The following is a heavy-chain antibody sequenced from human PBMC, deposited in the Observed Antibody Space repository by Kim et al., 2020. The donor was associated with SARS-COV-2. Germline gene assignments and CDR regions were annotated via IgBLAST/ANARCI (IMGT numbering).Heavy chain of an antibody. CDR1: GYTFTSYG. D-gene: IGHD6-6*01. Sequence: ASVKVSCKASGYTFTSYGISWVRQAPGQGLEWMGWISAYNGNTNYAQKLQGRVTMTTDTSTSTAYMELRSLRSDDTAVYYCARLEYSSSSYYYGMDVWGQGTTVTVSS. J-gene: IGHJ6*02. V-gene: IGHV1-18*01. CDR3: ARLEYSSSSYYYGMDV. CDR2: ISAYNGNT.